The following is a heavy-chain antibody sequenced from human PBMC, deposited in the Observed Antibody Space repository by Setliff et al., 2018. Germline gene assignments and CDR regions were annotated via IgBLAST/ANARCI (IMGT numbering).Heavy chain of an antibody. CDR1: GGSISSYY. J-gene: IGHJ6*03. Sequence: SETLSLTCTVSGGSISSYYWSWIRQPAGKGLEWIGHIYIGGSANYNPSLKSRVTMSIDTSKNQFSLKLNPVTAADMAAYYCAREQWLDPPGYYYMDVWAKGTTVTVSS. D-gene: IGHD6-19*01. CDR3: AREQWLDPPGYYYMDV. V-gene: IGHV4-4*07. CDR2: IYIGGSA.